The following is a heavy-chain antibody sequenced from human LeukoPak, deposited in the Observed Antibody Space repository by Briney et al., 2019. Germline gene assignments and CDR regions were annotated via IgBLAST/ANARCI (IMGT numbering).Heavy chain of an antibody. V-gene: IGHV4-30-4*01. CDR3: ARASAGVEYCSGGSCFYFDY. D-gene: IGHD2-15*01. CDR1: GGSISNGDYY. Sequence: SETLSLTCTVSGGSISNGDYYWSWIRQPPGKGLEWIGYIYYSGSTYYNPSLKSRVTISVDTSKNQFSLKLSSVTAADTAVYYCARASAGVEYCSGGSCFYFDYWGQGTLVTVSS. CDR2: IYYSGST. J-gene: IGHJ4*02.